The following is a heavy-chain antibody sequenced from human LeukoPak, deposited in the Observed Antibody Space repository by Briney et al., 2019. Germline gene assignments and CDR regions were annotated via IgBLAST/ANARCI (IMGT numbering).Heavy chain of an antibody. CDR2: IYYSGST. Sequence: SETLSLTCTVSGGSISSYYWSWIRQPPGKGLEWIGYIYYSGSTNYNPSLKRRVTISVDTSKNQFSLKLSSVTAADTAVYYCARQQLVRELHWFDPWGQGTLVTVSS. V-gene: IGHV4-59*01. CDR3: ARQQLVRELHWFDP. CDR1: GGSISSYY. J-gene: IGHJ5*02. D-gene: IGHD6-13*01.